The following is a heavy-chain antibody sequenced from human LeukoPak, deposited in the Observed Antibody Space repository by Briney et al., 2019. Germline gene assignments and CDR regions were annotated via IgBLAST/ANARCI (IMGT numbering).Heavy chain of an antibody. J-gene: IGHJ4*02. D-gene: IGHD1-1*01. CDR1: GFTFSSYD. Sequence: PGGSLRLSCAASGFTFSSYDMHWVRQVTGKGLEWVSGIGTAGDTYHLDSVKGRFTISRENAKNSLYLQMNSLRAGDTAVYYCARASRSRTADFDYWGQGTLVTVSS. CDR2: IGTAGDT. V-gene: IGHV3-13*01. CDR3: ARASRSRTADFDY.